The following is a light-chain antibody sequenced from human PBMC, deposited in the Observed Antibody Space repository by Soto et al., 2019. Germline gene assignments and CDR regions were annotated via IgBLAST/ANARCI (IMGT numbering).Light chain of an antibody. V-gene: IGLV3-25*01. CDR1: AMPNQY. J-gene: IGLJ2*01. CDR3: QSSDRSVTSVV. Sequence: SYELTQPPSVSLSPGQTARIAYSGDAMPNQYAYWYQQKPGQAPILVIYKDNERPSGIPERFSGSYSGTTATLTISGVQAKDEADYYCQSSDRSVTSVVFGGGTKVTVL. CDR2: KDN.